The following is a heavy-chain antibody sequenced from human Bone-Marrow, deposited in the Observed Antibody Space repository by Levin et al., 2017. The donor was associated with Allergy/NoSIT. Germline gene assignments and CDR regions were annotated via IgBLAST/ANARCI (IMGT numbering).Heavy chain of an antibody. J-gene: IGHJ6*02. CDR2: ITYRVDNT. D-gene: IGHD2-2*01. V-gene: IGHV3-23*01. CDR3: AKYCSPTSRKCGMDV. Sequence: GGSLRLSCAASGFTFSSYGMSWVRQAPGKGLEWVSTITYRVDNTYYADSVKGRFTISRDNSRNTLSLQMNSLGAEDTAIYYCAKYCSPTSRKCGMDVWGQGTTVTVSS. CDR1: GFTFSSYG.